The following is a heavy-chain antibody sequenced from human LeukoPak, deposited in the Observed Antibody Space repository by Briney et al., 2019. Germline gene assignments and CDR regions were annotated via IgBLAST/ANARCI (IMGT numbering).Heavy chain of an antibody. CDR3: AKLLEYSSSSHY. V-gene: IGHV3-53*01. D-gene: IGHD6-6*01. J-gene: IGHJ4*02. CDR2: IYSGGTT. Sequence: GGSLRLSCAASGFTVSSNYMSWVRQAPGKGLEWVSVIYSGGTTYYADSVKGRFTISRDNSKNTLYLQMNSLRAEDTAVYYCAKLLEYSSSSHYWGQGTLVTVSS. CDR1: GFTVSSNY.